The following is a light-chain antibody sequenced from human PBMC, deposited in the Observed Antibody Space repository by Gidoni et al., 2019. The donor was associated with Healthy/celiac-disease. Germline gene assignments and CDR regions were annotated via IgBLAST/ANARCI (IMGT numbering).Light chain of an antibody. V-gene: IGKV3-11*01. Sequence: EIVLTHSPPPLSLSPGERDTLSCRGSQSVIRYLAWYPQKPGQAPKLPIYDASNRAPRIPARFSGSGSGTDVTLTISSLEPEDFAVYYCQQRSYLPLYSFGQRTKLENK. J-gene: IGKJ2*03. CDR1: QSVIRY. CDR3: QQRSYLPLYS. CDR2: DAS.